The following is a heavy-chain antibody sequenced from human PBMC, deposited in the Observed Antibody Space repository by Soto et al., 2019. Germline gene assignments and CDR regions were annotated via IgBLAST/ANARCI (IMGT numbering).Heavy chain of an antibody. D-gene: IGHD4-17*01. CDR1: GGSITSSSYY. CDR2: IYYSGRS. J-gene: IGHJ4*02. Sequence: SETLSLTCTVSGGSITSSSYYWGWIRRPPGKGLEWIGGIYYSGRSYYNPSLKSRVTMSVDTSKNQFSLTLNSVTAADAAVYYCARQRTTVVTQAYFDHWGQGTLVTSPQ. CDR3: ARQRTTVVTQAYFDH. V-gene: IGHV4-39*01.